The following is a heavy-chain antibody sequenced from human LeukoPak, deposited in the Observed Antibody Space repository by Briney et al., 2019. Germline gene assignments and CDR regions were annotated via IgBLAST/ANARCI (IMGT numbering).Heavy chain of an antibody. J-gene: IGHJ4*02. Sequence: GGSLRLSCAPSGFTYDDYGMSWVRQAPRKGVEWVSGINWNGGSTGYVASVKGRFTISRDNTKNSLYLQMNSLRAEDTAVYSCAKRFKTSWYLDFWGQGTLVTVSS. D-gene: IGHD6-13*01. CDR1: GFTYDDYG. CDR2: INWNGGST. CDR3: AKRFKTSWYLDF. V-gene: IGHV3-20*04.